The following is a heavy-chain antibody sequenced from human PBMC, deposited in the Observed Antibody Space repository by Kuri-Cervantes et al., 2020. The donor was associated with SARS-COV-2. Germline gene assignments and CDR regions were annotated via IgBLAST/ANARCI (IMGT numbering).Heavy chain of an antibody. CDR2: IYYSGST. D-gene: IGHD6-6*01. J-gene: IGHJ6*03. Sequence: GSLRLSCTVSGGSISSSSYYWGWIRQPPGKGLEWIGSIYYSGSTYYNPSLKSRVTISVDTSKNQFSLKLSSVTAADTAVYYCARWGYSSSSSGLGDYYYYMDVWGKGTTVTVSS. CDR3: ARWGYSSSSSGLGDYYYYMDV. V-gene: IGHV4-39*07. CDR1: GGSISSSSYY.